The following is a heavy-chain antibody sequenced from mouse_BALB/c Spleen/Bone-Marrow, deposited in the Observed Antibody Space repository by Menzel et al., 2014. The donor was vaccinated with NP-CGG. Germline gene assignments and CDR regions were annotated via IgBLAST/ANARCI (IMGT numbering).Heavy chain of an antibody. CDR3: ATYDGYCFDY. CDR2: ISYSGNT. Sequence: EVQLQESGPSLVKPSQPLSLPCSVTGDSIXSGYWNWIRKFPGNKLEYMGYISYSGNTYYNPSLKSRISITRDTSKNQYYLQLNSVTTEDTATYYCATYDGYCFDYWGQGTTLTVSS. CDR1: GDSIXSGY. J-gene: IGHJ2*01. D-gene: IGHD2-3*01. V-gene: IGHV3-8*02.